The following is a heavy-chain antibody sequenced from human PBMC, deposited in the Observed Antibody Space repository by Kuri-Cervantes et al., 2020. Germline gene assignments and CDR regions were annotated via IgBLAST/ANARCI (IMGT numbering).Heavy chain of an antibody. CDR1: GCTFSSYG. D-gene: IGHD5-12*01. V-gene: IGHV3-30*18. CDR3: AKERNVATINGWFDP. J-gene: IGHJ5*02. Sequence: GGSLRLPCAPSGCTFSSYGMHWVRQDPGKGLEWVAVISYDGCNKYYADSAKGRFTVTRDKSKNTTYLQMNSLSTEDTAVYYCAKERNVATINGWFDPWGQGTLVTVSS. CDR2: ISYDGCNK.